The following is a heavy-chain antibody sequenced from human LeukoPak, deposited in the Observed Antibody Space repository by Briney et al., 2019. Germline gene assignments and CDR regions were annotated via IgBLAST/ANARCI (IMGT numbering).Heavy chain of an antibody. CDR3: ARYTYYYDSSGYEYYFDY. J-gene: IGHJ4*02. V-gene: IGHV4-59*01. D-gene: IGHD3-22*01. CDR1: GGSISSYY. Sequence: KASETLSLTRTVSGGSISSYYWSWIRQPPGKGLEWIGYIYYSGSTNYNPSLKSRVTISVDTSKNQLSLKLSSVTAADTAVYYCARYTYYYDSSGYEYYFDYWGQGTLVTVSS. CDR2: IYYSGST.